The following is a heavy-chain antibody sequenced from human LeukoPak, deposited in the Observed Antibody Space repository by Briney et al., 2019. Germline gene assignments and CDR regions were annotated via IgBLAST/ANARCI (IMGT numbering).Heavy chain of an antibody. D-gene: IGHD5-24*01. CDR3: ARDEEVATTTPPGY. Sequence: ASVKVSCKASGYTFTSYYMHWVRQAPGQGLEWMGIINPSGGSTSYAQKFQGRVTVTRDTSTTTVYVELSSLKSEDTAVYYCARDEEVATTTPPGYWGQGTLVTVSS. V-gene: IGHV1-46*01. CDR1: GYTFTSYY. J-gene: IGHJ4*02. CDR2: INPSGGST.